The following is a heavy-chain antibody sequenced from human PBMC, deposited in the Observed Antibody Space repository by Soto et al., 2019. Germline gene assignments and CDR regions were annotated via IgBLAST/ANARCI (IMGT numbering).Heavy chain of an antibody. CDR2: IDHTGST. CDR3: ARGKGYTGYDCFAP. CDR1: GGSFSGYY. Sequence: SETLSLTCAVYGGSFSGYYWSWIRQSPKKGLEWIGEIDHTGSTNYNPSLKSRVSISIDTSKNQFSLRLSSVTAADTAVYYCARGKGYTGYDCFAPWGQGTLVTVSS. D-gene: IGHD5-12*01. V-gene: IGHV4-34*01. J-gene: IGHJ5*02.